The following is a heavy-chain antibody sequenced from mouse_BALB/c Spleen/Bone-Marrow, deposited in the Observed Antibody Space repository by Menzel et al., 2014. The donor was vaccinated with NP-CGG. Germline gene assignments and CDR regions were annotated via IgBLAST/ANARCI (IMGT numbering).Heavy chain of an antibody. V-gene: IGHV1-4*02. CDR1: GYTLISYT. CDR2: INPNSGYT. D-gene: IGHD2-10*01. J-gene: IGHJ2*01. Sequence: VQLQQSAAELARPGASVKMSCKASGYTLISYTMHWVRQRPGQGLEWIGYINPNSGYTEYNQKFKDKTTLTADTSSNTAYLLLSSLTSEDSAVYYCARRVPYHFDYWGQGTTPTVSS. CDR3: ARRVPYHFDY.